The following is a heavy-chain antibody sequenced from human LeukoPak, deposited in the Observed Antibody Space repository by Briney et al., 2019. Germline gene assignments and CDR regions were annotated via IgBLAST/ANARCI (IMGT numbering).Heavy chain of an antibody. Sequence: PGGSLRLSCAASGFTFSSYGMHWVRQAPGKGLEWVAFIRYDGSNKYYADSVKGRFTISRDNSKNTLYLQMNSLRAEDTAVYYCAKDAHYYGSGSYPTDYWGQGTLVTVSS. J-gene: IGHJ4*02. CDR3: AKDAHYYGSGSYPTDY. D-gene: IGHD3-10*01. V-gene: IGHV3-30*02. CDR1: GFTFSSYG. CDR2: IRYDGSNK.